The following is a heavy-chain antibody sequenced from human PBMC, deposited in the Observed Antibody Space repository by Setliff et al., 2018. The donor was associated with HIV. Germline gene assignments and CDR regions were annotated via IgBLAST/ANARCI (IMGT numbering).Heavy chain of an antibody. D-gene: IGHD2-21*01. V-gene: IGHV3-23*01. CDR1: EFTFSSYA. CDR3: AKRRVCNTSCYIVDYMDV. CDR2: ISVSGGST. J-gene: IGHJ6*03. Sequence: GGSLRLSCAASEFTFSSYAMSWVRQAPGKGLEWVSSISVSGGSTYYADSVKGRFTISRDNSKNTLYLQMNSLRAEDTAIYYCAKRRVCNTSCYIVDYMDVWGKGTTVTV.